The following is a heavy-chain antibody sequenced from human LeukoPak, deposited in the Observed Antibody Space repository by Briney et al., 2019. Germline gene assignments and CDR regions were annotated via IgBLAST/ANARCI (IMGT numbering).Heavy chain of an antibody. D-gene: IGHD1-26*01. CDR1: GYTLTRYY. V-gene: IGHV1-2*02. Sequence: ASVKVSCKASGYTLTRYYIHWVRQAPGQGLEWMGLIDPNNGGTNFAQNFQGRVTMTRDTSISTAYMEVSRLRSDDTAVYYCARGSGATDNWGQGTLVTVSS. CDR3: ARGSGATDN. J-gene: IGHJ4*02. CDR2: IDPNNGGT.